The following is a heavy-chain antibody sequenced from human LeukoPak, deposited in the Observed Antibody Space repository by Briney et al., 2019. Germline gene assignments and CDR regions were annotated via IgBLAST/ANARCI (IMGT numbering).Heavy chain of an antibody. D-gene: IGHD2-2*01. V-gene: IGHV3-23*01. Sequence: PGGSLRLSCAASGFTFSSYAMSWVRQAPGKGPEWVSAISGSGGSTYYADSVKGRFTISRDNSKNTLYLQMNSLRAEDTAVYYCAKDIHPYQPFRGMDVWGQGTTVTVSS. CDR2: ISGSGGST. CDR3: AKDIHPYQPFRGMDV. J-gene: IGHJ6*02. CDR1: GFTFSSYA.